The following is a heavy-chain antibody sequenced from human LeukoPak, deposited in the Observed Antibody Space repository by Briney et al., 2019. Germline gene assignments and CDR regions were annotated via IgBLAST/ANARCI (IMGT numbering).Heavy chain of an antibody. J-gene: IGHJ4*02. Sequence: GGSLRLSCVASGFSFSDFYMTWIRQAPGRGLEWISHISYSGSTIYYADSVKGRFTISRDNAKNSVYLQMNSLSADDSALYYCARPRARYFTPQDFDWWGQGTLVTVSS. CDR3: ARPRARYFTPQDFDW. CDR1: GFSFSDFY. V-gene: IGHV3-11*01. CDR2: ISYSGSTI. D-gene: IGHD3-9*01.